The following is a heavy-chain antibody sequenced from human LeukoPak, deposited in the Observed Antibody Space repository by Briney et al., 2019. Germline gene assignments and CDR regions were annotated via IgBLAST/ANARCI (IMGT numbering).Heavy chain of an antibody. CDR1: GYTFTSYG. Sequence: ASVKVSCTASGYTFTSYGISWVRQAPGQGLEWMGWISAYNGNTNYAQKLQGRVTMTTDTSTSTAYMELRSLRSDDTAVYYCARPRIAAAGAFDAFDIWGQGTMVTVSS. V-gene: IGHV1-18*04. J-gene: IGHJ3*02. CDR3: ARPRIAAAGAFDAFDI. CDR2: ISAYNGNT. D-gene: IGHD6-13*01.